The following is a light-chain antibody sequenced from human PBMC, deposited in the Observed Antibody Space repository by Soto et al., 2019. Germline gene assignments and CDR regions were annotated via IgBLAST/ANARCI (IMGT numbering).Light chain of an antibody. CDR3: QQSFSIPWT. CDR1: QSVSTS. CDR2: AAS. V-gene: IGKV1-39*01. J-gene: IGKJ1*01. Sequence: DIQMTQSPSSLSASVGDRVTLTCRTSQSVSTSLNWYQQKPWKAPELLIYAASNLQSGVPSRFSGSGSWTAFTLTISSLQPEDIAIYYCQQSFSIPWTFGQGSTVEI.